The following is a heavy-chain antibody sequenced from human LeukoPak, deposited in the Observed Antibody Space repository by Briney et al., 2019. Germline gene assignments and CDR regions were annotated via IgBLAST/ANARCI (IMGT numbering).Heavy chain of an antibody. CDR2: IYHSGST. J-gene: IGHJ4*02. Sequence: PSETLPLTCAVSGYSISSGYYWGWIRQPPGKGLEWIGSIYHSGSTYYNPSLKSRVTISVDTSKNQFSLKLSSVTAADTAVFYCARINPATKFPTYFELWGQGNLVTVLS. D-gene: IGHD1-14*01. CDR3: ARINPATKFPTYFEL. CDR1: GYSISSGYY. V-gene: IGHV4-38-2*01.